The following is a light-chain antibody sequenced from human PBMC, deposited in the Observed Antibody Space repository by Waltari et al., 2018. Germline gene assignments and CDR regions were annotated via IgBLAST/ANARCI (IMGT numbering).Light chain of an antibody. V-gene: IGKV3-20*01. J-gene: IGKJ1*01. Sequence: EIVLTQSPGTLSLSPGERATLSCRASQSIRSNYLAWFQKKPGQAPRLLIYGAFDRATGIPDRFSGSGSGTDFTLTISRLEPEDFAVYYCQQYQTTSWTFGQGTKVEI. CDR1: QSIRSNY. CDR2: GAF. CDR3: QQYQTTSWT.